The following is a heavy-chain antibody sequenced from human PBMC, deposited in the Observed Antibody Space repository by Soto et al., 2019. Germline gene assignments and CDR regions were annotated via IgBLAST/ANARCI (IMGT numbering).Heavy chain of an antibody. CDR2: IESSGPT. V-gene: IGHV4-39*01. J-gene: IGHJ4*02. CDR3: ARTVYDRVYVDY. D-gene: IGHD5-12*01. Sequence: SETLSLTCLVPGDSINSFSDYWAWIRQPPGKGPEWIASIESSGPTFYNPSLKSRVFISLDTSKNEFSLKLSSVTAADTAVYYCARTVYDRVYVDYWGQGTLVTVSS. CDR1: GDSINSFSDY.